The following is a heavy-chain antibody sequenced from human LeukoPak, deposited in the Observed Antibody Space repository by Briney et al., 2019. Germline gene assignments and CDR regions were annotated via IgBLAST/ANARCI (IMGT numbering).Heavy chain of an antibody. CDR1: GFTFSSYG. V-gene: IGHV3-30*18. CDR3: ANSRTSEWELASPDY. CDR2: ISYDGSNK. Sequence: GGSLRLSCAASGFTFSSYGMHWVRQAPGKGLEGVEVISYDGSNKYYADSVKGRFTISRDNSKNTLYPQMNSLRAEDTAVYYCANSRTSEWELASPDYWGQGTLVTVSS. D-gene: IGHD1-26*01. J-gene: IGHJ4*02.